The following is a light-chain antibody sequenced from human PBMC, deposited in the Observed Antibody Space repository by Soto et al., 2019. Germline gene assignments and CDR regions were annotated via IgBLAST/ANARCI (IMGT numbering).Light chain of an antibody. Sequence: EIVLTQSPDTLSLSPGDRATLSCRASQIVSSSYLAWYQQKPGQAPRLLMYGASNRATGIPDRFSGSGSGTDFTLTISGLEPEDFAVYYCQQYVSSPRTFGQGTKVEVK. CDR1: QIVSSSY. CDR3: QQYVSSPRT. CDR2: GAS. J-gene: IGKJ1*01. V-gene: IGKV3-20*01.